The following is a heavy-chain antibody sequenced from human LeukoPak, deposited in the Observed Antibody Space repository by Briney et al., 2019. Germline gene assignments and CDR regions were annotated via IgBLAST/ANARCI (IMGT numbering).Heavy chain of an antibody. CDR3: ARAGYCSGGSCYPTGASDRWFDP. V-gene: IGHV1-69*01. J-gene: IGHJ5*02. CDR1: GGTFSSYA. D-gene: IGHD2-15*01. Sequence: SVKVSCKASGGTFSSYAISSVRQAPGQGLEWMGGIIPIFGTANYAQKFQGRVTITAGESTSTAYMELSSLRSEDTAVYYCARAGYCSGGSCYPTGASDRWFDPWGQGTLVTVSS. CDR2: IIPIFGTA.